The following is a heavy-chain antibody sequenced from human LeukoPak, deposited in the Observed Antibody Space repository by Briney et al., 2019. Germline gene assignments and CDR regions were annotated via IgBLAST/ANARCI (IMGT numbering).Heavy chain of an antibody. J-gene: IGHJ2*01. CDR1: GGSLSAYY. Sequence: PSETLSLTCAVYGGSLSAYYWTWIRQPPGKGLEWIGEINHGGSTNYNPSLKSRVTISIDTSKNQFSLKLSSVTAADTAVYYCARVYYSSSYDYWYFDLWGRGTLVTVSS. CDR2: INHGGST. V-gene: IGHV4-34*01. D-gene: IGHD6-13*01. CDR3: ARVYYSSSYDYWYFDL.